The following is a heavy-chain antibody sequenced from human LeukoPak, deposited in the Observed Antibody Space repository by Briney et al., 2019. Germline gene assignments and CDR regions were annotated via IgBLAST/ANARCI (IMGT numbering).Heavy chain of an antibody. J-gene: IGHJ6*03. CDR2: ISSSSSPI. Sequence: GGSLRLSCAASGFIFSSYSMNWVRQAPGKGLEWVSYISSSSSPIYYADSVKGRFTISRDNAKNSLYLQMNSLRAEDTAVYYCARDPDYDFWSGFRIQVSMDVWGKGTTVTVSS. V-gene: IGHV3-48*01. CDR3: ARDPDYDFWSGFRIQVSMDV. D-gene: IGHD3-3*01. CDR1: GFIFSSYS.